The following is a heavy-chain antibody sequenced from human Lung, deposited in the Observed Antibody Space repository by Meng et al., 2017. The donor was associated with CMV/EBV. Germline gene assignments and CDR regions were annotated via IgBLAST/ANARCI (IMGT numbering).Heavy chain of an antibody. CDR3: ARVEVGITSGDY. Sequence: VQRVRSGGEVRKPGASVKVSCKASGYTFTNYGITWVRQAPGQGLEWMGWINAYNGDTNYAQTLQGRVTMTTDTSTSTAYMELRSLRSDDTAVYYCARVEVGITSGDYWGQGTLVTVSS. J-gene: IGHJ4*02. CDR1: GYTFTNYG. CDR2: INAYNGDT. D-gene: IGHD1-26*01. V-gene: IGHV1-18*01.